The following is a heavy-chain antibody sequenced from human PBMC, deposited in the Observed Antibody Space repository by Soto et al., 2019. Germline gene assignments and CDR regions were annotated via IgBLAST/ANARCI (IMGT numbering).Heavy chain of an antibody. J-gene: IGHJ6*02. Sequence: PGESLKISCKGSGYSFTSYWIGWVRQRPRKGLEWVGSIYPGDCDTRYSPSFQGQVTISADKSIKIAYLQWSSLEVSDTAMYYCARHFRSGGMDVWGQGTTVTVSS. CDR3: ARHFRSGGMDV. CDR2: IYPGDCDT. CDR1: GYSFTSYW. V-gene: IGHV5-51*01.